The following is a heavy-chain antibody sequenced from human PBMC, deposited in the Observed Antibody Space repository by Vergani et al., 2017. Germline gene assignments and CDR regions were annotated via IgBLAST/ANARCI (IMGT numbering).Heavy chain of an antibody. D-gene: IGHD1-26*01. J-gene: IGHJ4*02. V-gene: IGHV3-7*01. CDR1: GFNVGHYL. CDR2: IKEDGTEK. CDR3: AREGLPRCCIVGAPDV. Sequence: EVQLVESGGDFVQPGGSLTLSCAVSGFNVGHYLMSWVCQAPGKGLEWVANIKEDGTEKYYLDSVKGRFTISRDIAENSIYLEMNSLRVEDTAVYYCAREGLPRCCIVGAPDVWGQGTQVTVSS.